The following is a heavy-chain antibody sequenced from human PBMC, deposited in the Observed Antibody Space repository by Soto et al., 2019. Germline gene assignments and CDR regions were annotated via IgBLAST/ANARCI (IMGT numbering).Heavy chain of an antibody. Sequence: VKVAWKGSGYNFTSHGMRWVRQAPGQGLEWMGWISAYNGNTNYAQKVQGRVTMTRDISIATAYMELSSLRSDDTAIYYCARMETFGALNWFDPWGQGTLVTVSS. CDR3: ARMETFGALNWFDP. V-gene: IGHV1-18*01. CDR2: ISAYNGNT. CDR1: GYNFTSHG. D-gene: IGHD3-16*01. J-gene: IGHJ5*02.